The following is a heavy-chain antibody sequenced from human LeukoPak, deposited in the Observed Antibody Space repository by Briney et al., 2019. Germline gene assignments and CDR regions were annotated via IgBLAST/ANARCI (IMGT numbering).Heavy chain of an antibody. J-gene: IGHJ4*02. CDR3: ARLGEMATLDY. CDR1: GGTFSSYA. CDR2: IIPIFGTA. Sequence: ASVKVSCKASGGTFSSYAISWVRQAPGRGLEWMGGIIPIFGTANYAQKFQGRVTITADKSTSTAYMELSSLRSEDTAVYYCARLGEMATLDYWGQGTLVTVSS. D-gene: IGHD5-24*01. V-gene: IGHV1-69*06.